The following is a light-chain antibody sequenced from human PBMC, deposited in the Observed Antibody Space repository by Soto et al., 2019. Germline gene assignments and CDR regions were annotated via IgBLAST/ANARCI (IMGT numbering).Light chain of an antibody. V-gene: IGKV1-39*01. CDR1: QSISSY. CDR2: AAS. CDR3: QQSYSTPPT. J-gene: IGKJ2*01. Sequence: DIQMTQSPSSLSASVGDRVTITCRASQSISSYLNWYQQKPGKAPKLLIYAASSLQSGVPSRFNGSGSRTDFTLTISSLQPEDFATYYCQQSYSTPPTFGQGTKLEIK.